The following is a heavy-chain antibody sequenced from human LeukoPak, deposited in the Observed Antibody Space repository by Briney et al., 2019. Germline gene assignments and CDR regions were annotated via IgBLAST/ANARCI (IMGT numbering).Heavy chain of an antibody. J-gene: IGHJ3*02. D-gene: IGHD6-13*01. V-gene: IGHV3-73*01. CDR1: GSTFSGSV. CDR2: IRRKRNTYAT. Sequence: GGSLRLSCAASGSTFSGSVMHWVRQAAGKGLECVGRIRRKRNTYATAYAASVKGRFTISRGDSKNTVYLHMDSLKTGDTALYYCSRLEDSSPIEVALDIWGQGTVVTVSS. CDR3: SRLEDSSPIEVALDI.